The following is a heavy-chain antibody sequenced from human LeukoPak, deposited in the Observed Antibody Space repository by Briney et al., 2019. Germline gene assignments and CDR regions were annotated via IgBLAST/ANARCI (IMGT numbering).Heavy chain of an antibody. CDR2: IYSGGST. D-gene: IGHD1-26*01. CDR3: ARDQVGAVDY. V-gene: IGHV3-53*01. J-gene: IGHJ4*02. Sequence: GGSLRLSCAASGFTVSSNYMSRVRQAPGKGLEWVSVIYSGGSTYYADSVKGRFTISRDNSKNTLYLQMNSLRAEDTAVYYCARDQVGAVDYWGQGTLVTVSS. CDR1: GFTVSSNY.